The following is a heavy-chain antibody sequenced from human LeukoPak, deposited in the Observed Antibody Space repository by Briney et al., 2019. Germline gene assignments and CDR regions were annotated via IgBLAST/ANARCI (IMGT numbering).Heavy chain of an antibody. CDR3: ARKGGHFDY. D-gene: IGHD2-15*01. J-gene: IGHJ4*02. Sequence: SETLSLTCTVYGGSISYYCWSWNRQSPGKGLEWIGYIYYNGSTNYNPSLKSRVTISVDMSKNQFSLKVTSVTAADTAIYYCARKGGHFDYWGQGSLVTVSS. V-gene: IGHV4-59*01. CDR1: GGSISYYC. CDR2: IYYNGST.